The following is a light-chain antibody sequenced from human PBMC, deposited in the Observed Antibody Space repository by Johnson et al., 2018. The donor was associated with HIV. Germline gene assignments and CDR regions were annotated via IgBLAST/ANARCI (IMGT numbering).Light chain of an antibody. J-gene: IGLJ1*01. V-gene: IGLV1-51*01. CDR1: SSNIGNNY. Sequence: QSVLTQPPSVSAAPGQKVTISCSGSSSNIGNNYVSWYQQLPGTAPKLLIYDNNKRPSGIPDRFSGSKSGTSATLGITGLQTGDAAAYYCGTWDSSLSYNYVFGTGTKVTVL. CDR2: DNN. CDR3: GTWDSSLSYNYV.